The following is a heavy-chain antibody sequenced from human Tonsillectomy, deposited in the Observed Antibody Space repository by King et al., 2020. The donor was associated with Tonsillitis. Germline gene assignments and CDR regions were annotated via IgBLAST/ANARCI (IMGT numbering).Heavy chain of an antibody. D-gene: IGHD2-21*02. CDR3: ARGVVVTAISN. Sequence: VQLVESGGGVVQPGRSLRLSCAASGFTFSRYAMHWVRQAPGKGLEWGAVISFYGSKKYYADSVKGRLTISRDNSENTLYLQMNSLRAEDTAVYYCARGVVVTAISNWGQGTLVTVSS. CDR1: GFTFSRYA. J-gene: IGHJ4*02. V-gene: IGHV3-30*04. CDR2: ISFYGSKK.